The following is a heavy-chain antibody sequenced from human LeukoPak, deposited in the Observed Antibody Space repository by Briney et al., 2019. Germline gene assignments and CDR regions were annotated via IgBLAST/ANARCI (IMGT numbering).Heavy chain of an antibody. CDR2: ISSSSSYI. Sequence: GGSLRLSCAASGFTFSSYSMDWVRQAPGKGLEWVSSISSSSSYIYYADSVKGRFTLSRDNAKNSLYLQMNSLRAEDTAVYYCARWPYSSSYYFDYWGQGTLVTVSS. J-gene: IGHJ4*02. V-gene: IGHV3-21*01. CDR1: GFTFSSYS. CDR3: ARWPYSSSYYFDY. D-gene: IGHD6-6*01.